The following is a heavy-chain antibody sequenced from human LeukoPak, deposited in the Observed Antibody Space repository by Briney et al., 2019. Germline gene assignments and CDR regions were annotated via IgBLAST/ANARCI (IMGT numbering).Heavy chain of an antibody. Sequence: PGGSLRLSCAASGFTFSDYYMSWIRQALGKGLEWISYITGSGSSIYYADSVKGRFTISRDNAKKSLYLQMNSLRAEDTAIYYCARDEGPDYYYYYGMDVWGQGTTVTVSS. J-gene: IGHJ6*02. CDR3: ARDEGPDYYYYYGMDV. V-gene: IGHV3-11*01. CDR1: GFTFSDYY. CDR2: ITGSGSSI.